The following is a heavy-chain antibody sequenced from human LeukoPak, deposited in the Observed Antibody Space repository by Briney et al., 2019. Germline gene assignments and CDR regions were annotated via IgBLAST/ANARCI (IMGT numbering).Heavy chain of an antibody. CDR3: ARDFSVYGDYGFGY. CDR1: GFTFNSYA. D-gene: IGHD4-17*01. J-gene: IGHJ4*02. V-gene: IGHV3-30*04. CDR2: ISYDGVNK. Sequence: PGRSLRLSCAASGFTFNSYAIHWVRQAPGKGLEWVAVISYDGVNKYYADSVKGRFTISRDNSKNTLYLQVNSLRAEDTAVYYCARDFSVYGDYGFGYWGQGTLVTVSS.